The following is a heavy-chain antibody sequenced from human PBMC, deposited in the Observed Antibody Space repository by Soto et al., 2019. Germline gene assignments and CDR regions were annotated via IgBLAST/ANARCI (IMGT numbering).Heavy chain of an antibody. V-gene: IGHV3-30*18. J-gene: IGHJ4*02. CDR2: ISYDGSNK. CDR1: GFTFSSYG. D-gene: IGHD3-10*01. CDR3: AKMVRGVIGAFED. Sequence: VGSLRLSCAASGFTFSSYGMHWVRQAPGKGLEWVAVISYDGSNKYYADSVKGRFTISRDNSKNTLYLQMNSLRAEDTALYYCAKMVRGVIGAFEDWGQGTLVTVSS.